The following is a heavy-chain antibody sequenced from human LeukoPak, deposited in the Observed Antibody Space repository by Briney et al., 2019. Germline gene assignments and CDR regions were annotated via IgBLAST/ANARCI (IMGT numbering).Heavy chain of an antibody. CDR3: ARSDYFHN. CDR2: ISYDGRNK. D-gene: IGHD6-19*01. V-gene: IGHV3-30*04. J-gene: IGHJ4*02. Sequence: GRSPRLSCAVSGITFSNYAMHWVRQAPGKGLEWVAVISYDGRNKVYVDSVKGRFTISRDNSKNTLYLQMNSLRTEDTAVYYCARSDYFHNWGQGTLVTVSS. CDR1: GITFSNYA.